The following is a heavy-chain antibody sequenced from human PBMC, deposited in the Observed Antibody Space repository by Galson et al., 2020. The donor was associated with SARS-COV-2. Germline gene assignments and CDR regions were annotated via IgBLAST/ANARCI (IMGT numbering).Heavy chain of an antibody. CDR2: IDWDDDK. CDR1: GFSLSTSGMC. V-gene: IGHV2-70*11. Sequence: ESGPTLVKPTQTLTLTCTFSGFSLSTSGMCVSWIRQPPGKALEWLARIDWDDDKYYSTSLKTRLTISKDTSKNQVVLTMTNMDPVDTATYYCARVRLVTAPSGDYYYYGMDVWGQGTTVTVSS. CDR3: ARVRLVTAPSGDYYYYGMDV. J-gene: IGHJ6*02. D-gene: IGHD2-21*02.